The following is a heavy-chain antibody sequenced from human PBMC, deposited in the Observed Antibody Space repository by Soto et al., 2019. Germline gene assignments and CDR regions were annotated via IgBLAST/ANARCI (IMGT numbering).Heavy chain of an antibody. CDR1: GYTFTSYG. J-gene: IGHJ5*02. V-gene: IGHV1-18*01. D-gene: IGHD3-22*01. CDR3: ARATKDYYDSSGYLGLDP. CDR2: ISAYNGNT. Sequence: ASVKVSCKASGYTFTSYGISWVRQAPGQGLELMGWISAYNGNTNYAQKLQGRVTMTTDTSTSTAYMELRSLRSDDTAVYYCARATKDYYDSSGYLGLDPWGQGTLVTVSS.